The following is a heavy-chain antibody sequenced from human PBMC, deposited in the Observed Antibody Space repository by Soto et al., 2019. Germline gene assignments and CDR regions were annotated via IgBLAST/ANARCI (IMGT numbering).Heavy chain of an antibody. D-gene: IGHD2-2*01. Sequence: QLQLQESGPGLVKPSETLSLTCTVSGGSISSSSYYWGWIRQPPGKGLEWIGSIYYSGSTYYNPSFKSRVTISVDTSKNQFSLKLSSVTAADTAVYYCARHRDIVVVPAASYMDVWGKGTTVTVSS. V-gene: IGHV4-39*01. J-gene: IGHJ6*03. CDR2: IYYSGST. CDR3: ARHRDIVVVPAASYMDV. CDR1: GGSISSSSYY.